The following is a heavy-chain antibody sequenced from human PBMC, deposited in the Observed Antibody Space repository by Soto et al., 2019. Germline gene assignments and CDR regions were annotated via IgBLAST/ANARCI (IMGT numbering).Heavy chain of an antibody. CDR1: GFTVSSNY. CDR2: IYSGGST. D-gene: IGHD4-17*01. Sequence: GGSLRLSCAASGFTVSSNYMSWVRQAPGKGLEWVSVIYSGGSTYYADSVKGRFTISRDNSKNTLYLQMNSLRAEDTAVYYCARSEMTTVTGDYYYYMDVWSKGTTVTVSS. V-gene: IGHV3-66*01. CDR3: ARSEMTTVTGDYYYYMDV. J-gene: IGHJ6*03.